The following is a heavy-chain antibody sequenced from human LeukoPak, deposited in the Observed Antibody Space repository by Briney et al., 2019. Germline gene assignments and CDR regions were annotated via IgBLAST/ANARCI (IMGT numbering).Heavy chain of an antibody. CDR1: GFTFSNYA. J-gene: IGHJ4*02. CDR3: AKDSPYYYGSGSYFDY. CDR2: ISGSGDNT. Sequence: PGGSLRLSCAASGFTFSNYAMSWVRQAPGKGLEWVSAISGSGDNTYYADSVKGRSTISRDNSKNTLYLQMNSLRAEDTAVYYCAKDSPYYYGSGSYFDYWGQGTLVTVSS. V-gene: IGHV3-23*01. D-gene: IGHD3-10*01.